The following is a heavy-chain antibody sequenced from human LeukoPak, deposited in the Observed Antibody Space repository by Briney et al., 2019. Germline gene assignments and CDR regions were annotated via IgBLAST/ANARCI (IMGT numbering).Heavy chain of an antibody. CDR2: IYYSGST. J-gene: IGHJ6*03. CDR3: ARTRYGSGSYPYYYYMDV. Sequence: SETLSLTCTVSGGSISSYYWSWIRQPPGKGLEWIGYIYYSGSTNYDPSLKSRVTISVDTSKNQFSLKLSSVTAADTAVYYCARTRYGSGSYPYYYYMDVWGEGTTVTV. CDR1: GGSISSYY. V-gene: IGHV4-59*01. D-gene: IGHD3-10*01.